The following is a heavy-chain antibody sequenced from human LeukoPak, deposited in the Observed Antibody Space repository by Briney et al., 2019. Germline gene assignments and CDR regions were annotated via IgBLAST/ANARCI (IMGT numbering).Heavy chain of an antibody. CDR3: ARDNGSGSYTIPSDY. CDR1: GFTFSSYA. V-gene: IGHV3-30-3*01. J-gene: IGHJ4*02. D-gene: IGHD3-10*01. Sequence: GGSLRLSCAASGFTFSSYAMHWVRQAPGKGLEWVAVISYDGSNKYYADSVKGRFTISRDNSKNTLYLQMNSLRAEDTAVYYCARDNGSGSYTIPSDYWGQGTLVTVSS. CDR2: ISYDGSNK.